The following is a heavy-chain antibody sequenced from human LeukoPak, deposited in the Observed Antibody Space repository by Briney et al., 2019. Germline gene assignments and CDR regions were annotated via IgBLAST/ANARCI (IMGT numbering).Heavy chain of an antibody. D-gene: IGHD4-23*01. CDR2: INHSGST. V-gene: IGHV4-34*01. Sequence: SETLSLTCAVYGGSFSGYYWSWIRQPPREGPEWIGEINHSGSTNYNPSLKSRVTISVDTSKNQFSLKLSSVTAADTAVYYCARATTVGYFADCGQRTLVTVSS. CDR1: GGSFSGYY. J-gene: IGHJ4*02. CDR3: ARATTVGYFAD.